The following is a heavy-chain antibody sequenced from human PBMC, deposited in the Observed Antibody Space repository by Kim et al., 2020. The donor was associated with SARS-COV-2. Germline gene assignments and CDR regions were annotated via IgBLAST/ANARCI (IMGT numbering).Heavy chain of an antibody. D-gene: IGHD3-9*01. CDR2: IYYSGST. CDR1: GASVSSGSHF. Sequence: SETLSLTCTVSGASVSSGSHFWTWFRQPPGKALEWIGYIYYSGSTNYNPSLKSRVIISPDTSKNQFSLKLNSVTAADTSIYFCATAPGDYDTLSGYYPNYFDNWGQGILVTVSS. V-gene: IGHV4-61*01. J-gene: IGHJ4*02. CDR3: ATAPGDYDTLSGYYPNYFDN.